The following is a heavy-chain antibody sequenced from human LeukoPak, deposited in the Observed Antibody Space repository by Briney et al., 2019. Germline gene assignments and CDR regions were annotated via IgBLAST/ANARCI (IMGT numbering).Heavy chain of an antibody. V-gene: IGHV3-66*01. CDR2: IYSGGST. CDR1: GFTVSSNS. J-gene: IGHJ4*02. D-gene: IGHD6-19*01. CDR3: ARGYSSGWSAMDY. Sequence: GGSLRLSCAASGFTVSSNSMSWVRQAPGKGLEWVSIIYSGGSTYNADSVKGRFTISRDNAKNSLYLQMSSLRVEDTAVYYCARGYSSGWSAMDYWGQGTLVTVSS.